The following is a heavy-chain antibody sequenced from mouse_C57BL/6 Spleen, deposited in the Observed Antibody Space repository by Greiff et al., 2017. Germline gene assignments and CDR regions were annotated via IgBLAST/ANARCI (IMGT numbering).Heavy chain of an antibody. V-gene: IGHV1-18*01. J-gene: IGHJ1*03. CDR3: ARLDYGSSYDWYFDD. D-gene: IGHD1-1*01. CDR1: GYTFTDYN. CDR2: INPNNGGT. Sequence: EVQLQQSGPELVKPGASVKIPCKASGYTFTDYNMDWVKQSHGKSLEWIGDINPNNGGTIYNQKFKGKATLTVDKSSSTAYMELRSLTSEDTAVYYCARLDYGSSYDWYFDDWGKGTTVTVSS.